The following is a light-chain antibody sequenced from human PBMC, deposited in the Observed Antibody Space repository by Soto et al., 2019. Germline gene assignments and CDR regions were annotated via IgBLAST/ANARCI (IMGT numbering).Light chain of an antibody. V-gene: IGKV3-20*01. J-gene: IGKJ4*01. Sequence: IVLTQSPGTLSLSPGERATLSCRASQSVSSNYLAWYQHKLGQAPRLLIYGASSGATGIPARFSGSGSGTDFTLTISRLEPEDFAVYFCQQYGSSPLTFGGGTKVEMK. CDR2: GAS. CDR1: QSVSSNY. CDR3: QQYGSSPLT.